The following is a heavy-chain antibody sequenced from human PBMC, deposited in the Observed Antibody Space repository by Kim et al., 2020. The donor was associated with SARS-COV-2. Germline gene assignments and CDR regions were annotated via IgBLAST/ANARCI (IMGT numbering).Heavy chain of an antibody. J-gene: IGHJ4*02. D-gene: IGHD6-13*01. CDR3: ARGDAAAAGYFDY. V-gene: IGHV4-34*01. Sequence: YNPSLKSRVTISVDTSKNQFSLKLSSVTAADTAVYYCARGDAAAAGYFDYWGQGTLVTVSS.